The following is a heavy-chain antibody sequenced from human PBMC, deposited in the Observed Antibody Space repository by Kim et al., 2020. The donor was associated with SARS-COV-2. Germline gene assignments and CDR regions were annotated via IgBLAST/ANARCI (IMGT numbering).Heavy chain of an antibody. Sequence: GGSLRLSCATSGFTFSAYDMNWVRQAPGKGLEWLSFITKSSTTIYYADSVKGRFTISRDNAKNSLYLQMNSPRDEDTALYYCVRDRMGGAFDMWGQGTMVTVSS. CDR3: VRDRMGGAFDM. J-gene: IGHJ3*02. CDR1: GFTFSAYD. D-gene: IGHD3-16*01. CDR2: ITKSSTTI. V-gene: IGHV3-48*02.